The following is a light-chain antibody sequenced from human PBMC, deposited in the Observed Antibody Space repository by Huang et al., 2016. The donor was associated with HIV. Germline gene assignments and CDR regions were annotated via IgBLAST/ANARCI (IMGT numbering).Light chain of an antibody. CDR3: QQYNNWAPYT. Sequence: EIVMTQSQATLSVSPGERATLSCRASQSVRSKLAWYQQKPGQAPRLLIYGATTRATGIPARFSGSGSGTEFTLTISSLQSEDFAVYYCQQYNNWAPYTFGQGTKLEIK. CDR2: GAT. J-gene: IGKJ2*01. CDR1: QSVRSK. V-gene: IGKV3-15*01.